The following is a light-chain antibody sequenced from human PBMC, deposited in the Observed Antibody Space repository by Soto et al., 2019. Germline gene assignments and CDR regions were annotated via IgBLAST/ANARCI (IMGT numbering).Light chain of an antibody. Sequence: DIQMTQSPSTLSVSVGDRFTITCRAGQTISSWLAWYQQKPGKAPKLLIYKSSTLKSGVPSRFSGSGSGTEFTLTISSLQPDDFATYYCQHYNSYSEAFGQGTKVDI. V-gene: IGKV1-5*03. CDR3: QHYNSYSEA. J-gene: IGKJ1*01. CDR1: QTISSW. CDR2: KSS.